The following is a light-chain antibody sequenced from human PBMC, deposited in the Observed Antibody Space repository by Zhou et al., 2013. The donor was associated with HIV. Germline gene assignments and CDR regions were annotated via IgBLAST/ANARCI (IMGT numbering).Light chain of an antibody. CDR1: QTINSW. V-gene: IGKV1-5*03. J-gene: IGKJ1*01. CDR3: QQYNSYSWT. Sequence: DIQMTQSPSTLSASVGDRVTITCRASQTINSWLAWYQQKPGTAPKVMIYKASTLESGVPSRFSGSGSGTEFTLTISSLQPDDFATYYCQQYNSYSWTFGQGTKVEIK. CDR2: KAS.